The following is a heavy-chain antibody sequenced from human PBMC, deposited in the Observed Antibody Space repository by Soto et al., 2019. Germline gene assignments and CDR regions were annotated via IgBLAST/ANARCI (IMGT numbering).Heavy chain of an antibody. D-gene: IGHD3-3*01. CDR3: ARDGEGMDV. CDR2: IYYSGST. V-gene: IGHV4-59*01. Sequence: SCTVSGGIIIPYYWSWIRQPPGRGLEWIGYIYYSGSTNYNPSLKSRVTISVDTSKNQFSLKLSSVTAADTAVYYCARDGEGMDVWGQGTTVT. J-gene: IGHJ6*02. CDR1: GGIIIPYY.